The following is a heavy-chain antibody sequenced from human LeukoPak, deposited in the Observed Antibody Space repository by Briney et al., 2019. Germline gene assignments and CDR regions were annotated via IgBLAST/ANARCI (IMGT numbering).Heavy chain of an antibody. J-gene: IGHJ3*02. V-gene: IGHV3-7*03. Sequence: GGPLRLSCAASGFTFSSYWMSWVRQAPGKGLEWVANIKQDGSEKYYVDSVKGRFTISRDNAKNSLYLQMNSLRAEDTALYYCAKARRWLAAEGAFDIWGQGTMVTVSS. CDR1: GFTFSSYW. D-gene: IGHD6-19*01. CDR2: IKQDGSEK. CDR3: AKARRWLAAEGAFDI.